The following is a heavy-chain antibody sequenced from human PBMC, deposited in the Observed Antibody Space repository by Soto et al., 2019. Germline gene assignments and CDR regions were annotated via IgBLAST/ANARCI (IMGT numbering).Heavy chain of an antibody. V-gene: IGHV4-31*03. CDR3: AREYYYDSTLPADAFDI. D-gene: IGHD3-22*01. Sequence: QVQLQESGPGLVKPSQTLSLTCTVSGGSISSGGYYWSWIRQHPGKGLEWIGYIYYSGSTYYNPSLKSRVTISVDTSKNQFSLKLSSVTAADTAVYYCAREYYYDSTLPADAFDIWGQGTMVTVSS. J-gene: IGHJ3*02. CDR1: GGSISSGGYY. CDR2: IYYSGST.